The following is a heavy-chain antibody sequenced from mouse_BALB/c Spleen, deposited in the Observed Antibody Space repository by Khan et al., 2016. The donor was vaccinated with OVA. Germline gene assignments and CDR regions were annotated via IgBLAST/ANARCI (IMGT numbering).Heavy chain of an antibody. D-gene: IGHD2-12*01. V-gene: IGHV9-4*02. Sequence: QLKQSGPELKKPGETVRISCKASGYTFTTAGIQWVQKMPGQGLKWIGWINTHSGVPKYAEDFKGRFAFSLDISVNTAYLQITNLKNEDTATYVCAGEGAAYYRTEGGAMEYWGQGTSGTVSS. CDR3: AGEGAAYYRTEGGAMEY. J-gene: IGHJ4*01. CDR1: GYTFTTAG. CDR2: INTHSGVP.